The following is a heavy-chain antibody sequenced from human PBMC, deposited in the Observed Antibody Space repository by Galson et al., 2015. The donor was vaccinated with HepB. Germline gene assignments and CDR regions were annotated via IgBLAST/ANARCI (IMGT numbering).Heavy chain of an antibody. Sequence: SLRLSCAASGFTFSSYSMNWVRQAPGKGLEWVSSISSNSSYIYYADSVKGRFTISRDNAKNSLYLQMNSLRAEDTAVYYCASHDYCSSTSCTKFDYWGQGTLVTVSS. CDR3: ASHDYCSSTSCTKFDY. CDR2: ISSNSSYI. D-gene: IGHD2-2*01. V-gene: IGHV3-21*01. J-gene: IGHJ4*02. CDR1: GFTFSSYS.